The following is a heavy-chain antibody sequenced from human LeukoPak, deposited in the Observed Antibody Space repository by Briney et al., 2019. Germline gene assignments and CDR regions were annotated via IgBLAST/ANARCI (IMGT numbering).Heavy chain of an antibody. CDR1: GSSFTSYW. V-gene: IGHV5-51*01. CDR3: ARVAGTTRGDY. D-gene: IGHD1-1*01. J-gene: IGHJ4*02. Sequence: GESLQISCKGSGSSFTSYWIAWVRQMPGKGLEWMGIIYPGDSDTRYSPSFQGQVTISADKSISTAYLQWSSLKASDTAIYYCARVAGTTRGDYWGQGTLVTVSS. CDR2: IYPGDSDT.